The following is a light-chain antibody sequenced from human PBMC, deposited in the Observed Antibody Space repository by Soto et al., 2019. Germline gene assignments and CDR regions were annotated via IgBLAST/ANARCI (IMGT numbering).Light chain of an antibody. V-gene: IGLV1-40*01. CDR3: QSYDNSLSGYV. Sequence: QPVLTQPPSVSGAPGQRVTISCTGSSSNIGAGYDVHWYQHLPGTAPKLLIYGNSNRPSGVPDRFSGSKSGTSASLAITGLQAEDETDYYCQSYDNSLSGYVFGTGTKVTVL. CDR2: GNS. J-gene: IGLJ1*01. CDR1: SSNIGAGYD.